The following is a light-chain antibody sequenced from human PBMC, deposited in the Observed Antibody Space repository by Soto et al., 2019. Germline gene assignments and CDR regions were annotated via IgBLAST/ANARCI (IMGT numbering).Light chain of an antibody. CDR1: QAIRKD. V-gene: IGKV1-6*02. CDR2: GAS. J-gene: IGKJ1*01. Sequence: AIQLTQSPSSLSASVGDRVTITCRASQAIRKDLGWYQQKPGRAPKLLIYGASELESGVPSRFSGSGSGTDFTLSISSLQPEDFATYYCLQDNDWPWTFGQGTKVEVK. CDR3: LQDNDWPWT.